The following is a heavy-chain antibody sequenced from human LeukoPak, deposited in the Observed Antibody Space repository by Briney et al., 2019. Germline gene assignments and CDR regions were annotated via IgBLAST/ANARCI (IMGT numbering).Heavy chain of an antibody. Sequence: ASVKLSCKASGYTFTGYYMHWVRQAPGQGLEWMRWINPKSGGANYAQKFQGRVTITRDTSISTAYMELSRLRSDDTAVYYCARDRAALDAFDIWGQGTMVTVSS. D-gene: IGHD6-13*01. J-gene: IGHJ3*02. CDR1: GYTFTGYY. V-gene: IGHV1-2*02. CDR3: ARDRAALDAFDI. CDR2: INPKSGGA.